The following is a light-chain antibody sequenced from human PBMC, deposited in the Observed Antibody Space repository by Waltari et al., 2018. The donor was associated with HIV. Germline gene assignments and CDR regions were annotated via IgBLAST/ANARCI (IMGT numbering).Light chain of an antibody. V-gene: IGLV2-14*03. CDR3: SSYTSSSTHV. Sequence: QTPLPQPAFASSPPQQSIISSFTGTTNAVRSTYYVSWHQQHPGEAPKLIIYDVSGRPSGISHRFSGSKSGNTASLTISRLQTEDEADYYCSSYTSSSTHVFGAGTRVTVL. CDR1: TNAVRSTYY. CDR2: DVS. J-gene: IGLJ1*01.